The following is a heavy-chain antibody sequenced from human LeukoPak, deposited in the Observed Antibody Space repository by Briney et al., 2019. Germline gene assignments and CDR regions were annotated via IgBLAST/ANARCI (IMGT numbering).Heavy chain of an antibody. CDR3: AKDLPHGPPIDYSGGWSDAFDI. Sequence: PGGSLRLSCAASGFTFSSYAMSWVRQAPGKGLEWVSAISGSGGSTYYADSVKGRFTISRDNSKNTLYLQMNSLRAEDTAVYYCAKDLPHGPPIDYSGGWSDAFDIWGQGTMVTVSS. J-gene: IGHJ3*02. V-gene: IGHV3-23*01. CDR2: ISGSGGST. CDR1: GFTFSSYA. D-gene: IGHD6-19*01.